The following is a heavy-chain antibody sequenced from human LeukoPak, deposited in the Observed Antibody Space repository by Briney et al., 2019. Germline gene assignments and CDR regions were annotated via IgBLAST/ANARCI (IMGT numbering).Heavy chain of an antibody. CDR2: INPSGGST. Sequence: ASVKVSCKASGYTFTSYYMHWVRQAPGQGLEWMGIINPSGGSTSYAQKFQGRVTMTEDTSTDTAYMELSSLRSEDTAVYYCATVPQWLEQYYFDYWGQGTLVTVSS. J-gene: IGHJ4*02. V-gene: IGHV1-46*01. CDR1: GYTFTSYY. CDR3: ATVPQWLEQYYFDY. D-gene: IGHD6-19*01.